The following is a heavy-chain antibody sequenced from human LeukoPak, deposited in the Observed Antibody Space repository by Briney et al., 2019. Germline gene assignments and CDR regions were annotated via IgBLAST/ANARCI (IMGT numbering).Heavy chain of an antibody. Sequence: PGGSLRLSCAASGFTFSSYGMSWVRQPPGKGLEWIGTIYHSGSTYYNPSLKSRVTISVDTSKNQFSLKLSSVTAADTAVYYCARGYSSSWYFNWFDPWGQGTLVTVSS. CDR1: GFTFSSYG. J-gene: IGHJ5*02. V-gene: IGHV4-38-2*01. CDR2: IYHSGST. D-gene: IGHD6-13*01. CDR3: ARGYSSSWYFNWFDP.